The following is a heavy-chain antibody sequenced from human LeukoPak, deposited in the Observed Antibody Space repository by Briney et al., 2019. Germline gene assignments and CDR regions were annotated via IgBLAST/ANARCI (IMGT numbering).Heavy chain of an antibody. J-gene: IGHJ5*02. CDR2: INHSGST. D-gene: IGHD3-10*01. CDR1: GGSFSGYY. Sequence: SETLSLTCAVYGGSFSGYYRSWIRQPPGKGLEWIGEINHSGSTNYNPSLKSRVTVSVDTSKRQFTLNLSSVTAADTAVYYCARLGWIYGSGSMNWFDAWGKGTLVTVSS. CDR3: ARLGWIYGSGSMNWFDA. V-gene: IGHV4-34*01.